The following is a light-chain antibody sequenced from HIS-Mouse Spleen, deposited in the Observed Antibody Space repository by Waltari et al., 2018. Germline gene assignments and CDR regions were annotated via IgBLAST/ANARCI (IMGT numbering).Light chain of an antibody. V-gene: IGKV1-9*01. CDR3: QQLNSYPIT. J-gene: IGKJ5*01. Sequence: DLQLTQSPSFLSASVGDRVTITCRASQGISSYLAWYQQKPGKAPKLLIYAASTLQSGVPSRFSGRGAVTEVTLTISSLQPEDFATYYCQQLNSYPITFGQGTRLEIK. CDR2: AAS. CDR1: QGISSY.